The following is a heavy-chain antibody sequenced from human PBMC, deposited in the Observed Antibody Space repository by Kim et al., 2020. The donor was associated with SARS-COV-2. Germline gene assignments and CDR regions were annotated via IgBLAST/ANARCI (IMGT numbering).Heavy chain of an antibody. J-gene: IGHJ4*02. D-gene: IGHD3-9*01. CDR3: ATSYLLTKFDD. Sequence: RTYYADSVKGRVTISRDHSKNTLYLQMNSLRAEDTAVYYCATSYLLTKFDDWGQGILVTVSS. CDR2: RT. V-gene: IGHV3-23*01.